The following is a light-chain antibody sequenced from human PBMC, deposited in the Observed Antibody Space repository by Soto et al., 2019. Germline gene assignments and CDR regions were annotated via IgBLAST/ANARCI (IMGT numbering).Light chain of an antibody. CDR2: EGT. CDR1: SSDVGSYNL. CDR3: CSYASSATFVL. Sequence: QSALTQPASVSGSPGQSITISCTGISSDVGSYNLVSWYQHHPGKAPKLMIYEGTKRPSGISDRFSGSKSGNTASLTISGLQAEDEADYFCCSYASSATFVLFGGGTKLTVL. J-gene: IGLJ2*01. V-gene: IGLV2-23*01.